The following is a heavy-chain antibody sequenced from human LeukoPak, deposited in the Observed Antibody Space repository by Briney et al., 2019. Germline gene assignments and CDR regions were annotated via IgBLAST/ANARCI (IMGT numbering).Heavy chain of an antibody. CDR1: GGSISSGSDY. Sequence: SQTLSLTCTVSGGSISSGSDYWSWIRQPAGKGLEWIGRIYISGSSNYNPSLKSRVTISLDTSKNQFSLKLSSVTAADTAVYYCARQWSGYSYGSDWFDPWGPGTLVTVSS. CDR2: IYISGSS. J-gene: IGHJ5*02. V-gene: IGHV4-61*02. D-gene: IGHD5-18*01. CDR3: ARQWSGYSYGSDWFDP.